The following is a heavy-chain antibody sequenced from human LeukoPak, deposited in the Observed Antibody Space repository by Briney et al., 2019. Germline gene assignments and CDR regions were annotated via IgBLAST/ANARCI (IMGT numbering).Heavy chain of an antibody. CDR3: AKVAYRYNDFWSGYYYFDY. CDR2: IRYDGSNK. D-gene: IGHD3-3*01. J-gene: IGHJ4*02. V-gene: IGHV3-30*02. CDR1: GFTFSSYG. Sequence: QPGGSLRLSCAASGFTFSSYGMHWVRQAPGKGLEWVAFIRYDGSNKYYADSVKGRFTISRDNSKNTLYLQMNSLRAEDTAVYYCAKVAYRYNDFWSGYYYFDYWGQGTLVTVSS.